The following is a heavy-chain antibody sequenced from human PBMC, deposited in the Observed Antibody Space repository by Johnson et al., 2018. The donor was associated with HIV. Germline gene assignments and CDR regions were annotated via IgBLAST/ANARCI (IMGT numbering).Heavy chain of an antibody. V-gene: IGHV3-13*01. D-gene: IGHD1-26*01. Sequence: EQLVESGGRVVRPDRSLILSCTASTVTFYDDSLHWVLQPPWKVLEWVSGIFTGGYTHYPDSVKGRITISRENAKNSLYLQMNSLRAGDTAVYYCARSRWGSTLGALDIWGQGTMVTVS. CDR3: ARSRWGSTLGALDI. CDR2: IFTGGYT. J-gene: IGHJ3*02. CDR1: TVTFYDDS.